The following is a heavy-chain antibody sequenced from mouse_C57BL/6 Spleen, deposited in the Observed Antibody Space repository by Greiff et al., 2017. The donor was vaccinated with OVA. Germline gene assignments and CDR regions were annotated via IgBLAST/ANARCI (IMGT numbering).Heavy chain of an antibody. J-gene: IGHJ2*01. Sequence: EVQLQQSGGDLVKPGGSLKLSCAASGFTFSSYGMSWVRQTPDKRLEWVATISSGGSYTYYPDSVKGRFTISRDNAKNTLYLQMSSLKSEDTAMYYCARQGSTRGPFDYWGQGTTLTVSS. D-gene: IGHD1-1*01. CDR1: GFTFSSYG. CDR2: ISSGGSYT. V-gene: IGHV5-6*01. CDR3: ARQGSTRGPFDY.